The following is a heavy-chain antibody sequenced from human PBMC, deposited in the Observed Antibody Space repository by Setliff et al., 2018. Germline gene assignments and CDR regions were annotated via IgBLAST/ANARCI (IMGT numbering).Heavy chain of an antibody. J-gene: IGHJ4*02. Sequence: ASVKVSCKASGYTFGRYGISWVRQAPGQGLEWMGWNSAYAQKFQGRVTMTTDTPTSTAYMELRSLRSDDTAVYYCARGPPDFVVVPAAAKFDFWGQGTLVTVSS. V-gene: IGHV1-18*01. CDR2: NSA. CDR3: ARGPPDFVVVPAAAKFDF. CDR1: GYTFGRYG. D-gene: IGHD2-2*01.